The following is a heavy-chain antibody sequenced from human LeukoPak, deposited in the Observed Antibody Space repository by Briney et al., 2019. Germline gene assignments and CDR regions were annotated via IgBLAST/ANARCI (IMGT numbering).Heavy chain of an antibody. CDR2: ISSSGST. V-gene: IGHV4-61*02. CDR1: GDSISSGNYY. CDR3: ARDVDTAYGGHFDY. D-gene: IGHD5-18*01. J-gene: IGHJ4*02. Sequence: TLSLTCTVSGDSISSGNYYWSWIRQPAGKGLEWIGRISSSGSTNYNPSLKSRVTISVDTSKDQFSLKLSSVTAADTAVYFCARDVDTAYGGHFDYWGQGTLVTVSS.